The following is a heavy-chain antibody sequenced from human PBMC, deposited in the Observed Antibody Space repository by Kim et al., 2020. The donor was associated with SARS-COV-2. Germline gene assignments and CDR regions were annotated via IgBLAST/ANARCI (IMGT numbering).Heavy chain of an antibody. V-gene: IGHV4-61*01. CDR3: ARGEWIQLWRRRVPFDY. CDR1: GGSVSSGSYY. Sequence: SETLSLTCTVSGGSVSSGSYYWSWIRQPPGKGLEWIGYIYYSGSTNYNPSLKSRVTISVHTSKNQFSLKLSSVTAADTAVYYCARGEWIQLWRRRVPFDYWGQGTLVTVSS. J-gene: IGHJ4*02. CDR2: IYYSGST. D-gene: IGHD5-18*01.